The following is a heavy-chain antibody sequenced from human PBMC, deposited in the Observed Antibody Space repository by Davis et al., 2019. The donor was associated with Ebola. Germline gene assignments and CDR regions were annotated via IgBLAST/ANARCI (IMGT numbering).Heavy chain of an antibody. CDR2: MNPNSGNT. Sequence: ASVKVSCKASGYTFTSYDINWVRQATGQGLEWMGWMNPNSGNTGYAQKFQGRVTMTRNTSISTAYMELSSLRSEDTAVYYCARRYYDSSGYYWFWFDPWGQGTLVTVSS. CDR3: ARRYYDSSGYYWFWFDP. V-gene: IGHV1-8*01. J-gene: IGHJ5*02. D-gene: IGHD3-22*01. CDR1: GYTFTSYD.